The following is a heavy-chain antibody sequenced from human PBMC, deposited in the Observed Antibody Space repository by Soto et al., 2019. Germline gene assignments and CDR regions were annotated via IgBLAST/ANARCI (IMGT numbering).Heavy chain of an antibody. CDR3: ARGGIAARLPGSYCTNGVCEKQFDY. D-gene: IGHD2-8*01. V-gene: IGHV4-34*01. CDR1: GGSFSGYY. Sequence: PSETLSLTCAVYGGSFSGYYWSWIRQPPGKGLEWIGEINHSGSTNYNPSLKSRVTISVDTSKNQFSLKLSSVTAADTAVYYCARGGIAARLPGSYCTNGVCEKQFDYWGQGTLVTVSS. J-gene: IGHJ4*02. CDR2: INHSGST.